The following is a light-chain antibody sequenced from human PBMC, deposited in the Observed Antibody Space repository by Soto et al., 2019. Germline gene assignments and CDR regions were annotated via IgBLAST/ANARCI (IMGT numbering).Light chain of an antibody. V-gene: IGKV3-11*01. CDR3: HQRQSWPRT. J-gene: IGKJ1*01. Sequence: EIVLTQSPATLSLSPGERATLSCRASQTISSYLAWYQHKPGQAPRLLIYDTSNRATGIPARFSGSGSGTDFTLTISSLEPEDFAVYYCHQRQSWPRTFGQGTKVDI. CDR1: QTISSY. CDR2: DTS.